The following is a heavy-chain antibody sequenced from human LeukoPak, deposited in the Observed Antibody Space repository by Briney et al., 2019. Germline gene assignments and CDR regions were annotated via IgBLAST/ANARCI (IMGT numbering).Heavy chain of an antibody. V-gene: IGHV3-11*01. J-gene: IGHJ4*02. CDR1: GFTFSDYY. CDR3: ARVKYSCGYAFDY. D-gene: IGHD5-18*01. CDR2: ISSSGRET. Sequence: GGSLRLSCAASGFTFSDYYMSWIRQPPGKGLEWASYISSSGRETYYEDSVKGRFTISRDNAKKSLFLQMNSLRAEDTAVYYCARVKYSCGYAFDYWGQGTLVTVSS.